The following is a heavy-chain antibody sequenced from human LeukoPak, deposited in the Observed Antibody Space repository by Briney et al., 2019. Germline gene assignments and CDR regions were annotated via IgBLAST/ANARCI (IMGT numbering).Heavy chain of an antibody. Sequence: NSGGSLRLSCAASGFTFSACGMSWVRQAPGKGLEWVSYISSSSTIYYADSVKGRFTISRDNAKNSLSLQMNSLRGEDTAVYYCARIPYSSSLTDAFDIWGQGTMVTVYS. V-gene: IGHV3-69-1*01. CDR3: ARIPYSSSLTDAFDI. D-gene: IGHD6-6*01. CDR1: GFTFSACG. J-gene: IGHJ3*02. CDR2: ISSSSTI.